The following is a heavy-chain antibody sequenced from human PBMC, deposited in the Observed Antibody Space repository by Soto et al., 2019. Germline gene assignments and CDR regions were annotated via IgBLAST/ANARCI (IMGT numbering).Heavy chain of an antibody. Sequence: GGSLRLSCAASGFTFDDHTMHWVRQAPGKGLEWVSLISWDGYSTYYADSVKGRFTISRDNSRNSLYLQMNSLRTDDIALYYCAKDILKDIDFSGIDPWGQGTLVTVSS. V-gene: IGHV3-43*01. CDR3: AKDILKDIDFSGIDP. D-gene: IGHD2-15*01. CDR2: ISWDGYST. CDR1: GFTFDDHT. J-gene: IGHJ5*02.